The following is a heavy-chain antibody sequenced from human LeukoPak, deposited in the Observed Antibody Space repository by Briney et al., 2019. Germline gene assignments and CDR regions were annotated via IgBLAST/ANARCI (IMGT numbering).Heavy chain of an antibody. CDR3: STVLRAAAGNPFDY. V-gene: IGHV1-24*01. CDR1: VYTPTELS. J-gene: IGHJ4*02. D-gene: IGHD6-13*01. Sequence: ASVKVSCKVSVYTPTELSLHCVRQAPGKGLEWMGGFDPEDGETIYAQKFQGRVTMTEDTSTDTAYMELTSLRSEDTAVSYCSTVLRAAAGNPFDYWGQGTLVTVSS. CDR2: FDPEDGET.